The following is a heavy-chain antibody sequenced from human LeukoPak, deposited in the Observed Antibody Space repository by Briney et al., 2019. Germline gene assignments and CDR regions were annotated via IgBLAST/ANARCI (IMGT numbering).Heavy chain of an antibody. V-gene: IGHV3-21*04. CDR2: ISSSSSYI. CDR1: GFTFSSYS. CDR3: AKGNRIMIFGVVIPDYYYGMDV. D-gene: IGHD3-3*01. J-gene: IGHJ6*02. Sequence: GGSLRLSCAASGFTFSSYSMNWVRQAPGKGLEWVSSISSSSSYIYYADSVKGRFTISRDNSKNTLYLQMHSLRAEDTAVYHCAKGNRIMIFGVVIPDYYYGMDVWGQGTTVTVSS.